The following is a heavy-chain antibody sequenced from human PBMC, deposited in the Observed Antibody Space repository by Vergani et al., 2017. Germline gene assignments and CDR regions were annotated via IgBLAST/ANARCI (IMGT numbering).Heavy chain of an antibody. CDR1: GITFWKFG. J-gene: IGHJ3*01. Sequence: EVQLVESGGDLVQPGRSLRLSCTASGITFWKFGMHWVRQGPGKGLEWVSGISWNSGAVDYADSVRGRFTISRDNAKNSLFLEMNSPRFEDTAVYFCTKGSVYYHDSAGHGYDPYTGFDLWGQGTLVTVSS. D-gene: IGHD5-12*01. CDR3: TKGSVYYHDSAGHGYDPYTGFDL. CDR2: ISWNSGAV. V-gene: IGHV3-9*01.